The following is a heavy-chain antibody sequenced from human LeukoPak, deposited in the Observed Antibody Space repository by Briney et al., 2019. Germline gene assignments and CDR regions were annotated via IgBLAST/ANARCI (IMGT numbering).Heavy chain of an antibody. CDR3: ARAPMVQYYFDY. CDR2: ISYDGSNK. J-gene: IGHJ4*02. CDR1: QFTFRSYA. Sequence: GRSLRLSCAASQFTFRSYAMHWVRQAPGKGLEWVAVISYDGSNKYYADSVKGRFTISRDNSKNTLYLQMNSLRAEDTAVYYCARAPMVQYYFDYWGQGTLVTVSS. V-gene: IGHV3-30*04. D-gene: IGHD1-1*01.